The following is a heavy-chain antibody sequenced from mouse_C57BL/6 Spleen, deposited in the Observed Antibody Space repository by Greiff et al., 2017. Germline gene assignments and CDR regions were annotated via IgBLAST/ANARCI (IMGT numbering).Heavy chain of an antibody. Sequence: EVQLQQSGPELVKPGASVKMSCKASGYTFTDYNMHWVKQSHGKSLEWIGYINPNNGGTSYNQKFKGKATLTVNKSSSTAYMELRSLTSEDSAVYYCARGRQLRLQDYAMDYWGQGTSVTVSS. J-gene: IGHJ4*01. CDR3: ARGRQLRLQDYAMDY. D-gene: IGHD3-2*02. CDR1: GYTFTDYN. CDR2: INPNNGGT. V-gene: IGHV1-22*01.